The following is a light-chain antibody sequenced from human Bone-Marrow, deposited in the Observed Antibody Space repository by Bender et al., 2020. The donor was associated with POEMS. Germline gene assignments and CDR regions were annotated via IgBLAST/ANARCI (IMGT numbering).Light chain of an antibody. V-gene: IGLV2-8*01. CDR2: EVV. CDR1: SSDVGFYNY. J-gene: IGLJ1*01. CDR3: SSYGGNNNYV. Sequence: QSALTQPPSASGSPGQSVTISCTGTSSDVGFYNYVSWYQHHPDKAPKLIIYEVVKRPSGVPDRFSGSKSGNTASLTVSGLQAEDEADYYCSSYGGNNNYVFGSGTKVTVL.